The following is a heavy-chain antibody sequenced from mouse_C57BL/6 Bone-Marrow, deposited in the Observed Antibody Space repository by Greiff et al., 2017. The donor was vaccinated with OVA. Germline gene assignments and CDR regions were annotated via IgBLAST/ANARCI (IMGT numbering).Heavy chain of an antibody. V-gene: IGHV3-6*01. J-gene: IGHJ2*01. CDR2: ISYDGSN. CDR3: ARRIYYDVPYFDY. Sequence: VQLQQSGPGLVKPSQSLSLTCSVTGYSITSGYYWNWIRQFPGNKLEWMGYISYDGSNNYNPSLKNRISITRDTSKNQFFLKLNSVTTEDTATYYCARRIYYDVPYFDYWGQGTTLTVSS. CDR1: GYSITSGYY. D-gene: IGHD2-4*01.